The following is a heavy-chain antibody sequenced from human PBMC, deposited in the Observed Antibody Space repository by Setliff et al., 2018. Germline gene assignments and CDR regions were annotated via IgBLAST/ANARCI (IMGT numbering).Heavy chain of an antibody. J-gene: IGHJ3*02. CDR3: AKDSTGRDAFDI. CDR2: IRSNGGAT. CDR1: GFTFSSYA. V-gene: IGHV3-23*01. Sequence: SLRLSCEASGFTFSSYAMNWVRQAPGKGLEWVSGIRSNGGATYYAHSVKGRFTISRDNSKSTLYLELDSLRAEDTAIYYCAKDSTGRDAFDIWGHGTMVTV.